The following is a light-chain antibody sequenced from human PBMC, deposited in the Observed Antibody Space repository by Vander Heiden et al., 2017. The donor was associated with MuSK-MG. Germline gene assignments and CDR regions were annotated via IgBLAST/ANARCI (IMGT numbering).Light chain of an antibody. V-gene: IGLV1-40*01. J-gene: IGLJ2*01. Sequence: QSVLTQPPSVSGAPGQRVNISCTGSSSNIGAGYDVHWYQQLPGTAPNLLIYGNSNRHSGVPDRFSGSKSGTSASLAITGLQAEDEADYYCQSYDSSLSGDVVFGGGTKLTVL. CDR2: GNS. CDR3: QSYDSSLSGDVV. CDR1: SSNIGAGYD.